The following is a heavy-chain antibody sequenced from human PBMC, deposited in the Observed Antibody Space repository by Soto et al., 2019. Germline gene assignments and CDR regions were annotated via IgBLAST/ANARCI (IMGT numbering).Heavy chain of an antibody. J-gene: IGHJ6*02. CDR3: ARMAYYYDSSGYYXLHYYYGMDV. CDR1: GGSIISYY. V-gene: IGHV4-59*01. D-gene: IGHD3-22*01. CDR2: IYYSGST. Sequence: SETLSLTCTVSGGSIISYYWSWILQPPWKGLEWIGYIYYSGSTNYNPSLKSRVTISVDTSKNQFSLKLSSVTAADTAVYYCARMAYYYDSSGYYXLHYYYGMDVWGQGTTVTVSS.